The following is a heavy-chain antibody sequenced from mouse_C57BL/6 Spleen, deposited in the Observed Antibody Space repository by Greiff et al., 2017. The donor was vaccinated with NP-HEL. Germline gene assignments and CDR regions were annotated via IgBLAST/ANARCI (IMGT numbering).Heavy chain of an antibody. V-gene: IGHV5-17*01. J-gene: IGHJ4*01. Sequence: EVMLVESGGGLVKPGGSLKLSCAASGFTFSDYGMPWVRQAPEKGLEWVAYISSGSSTIYYADTVKGRFTISRDNAKNTLFLQMTSLRSEDTAMYYCARDGHTAMDYWGQGTSVTVSS. CDR2: ISSGSSTI. CDR1: GFTFSDYG. D-gene: IGHD3-3*01. CDR3: ARDGHTAMDY.